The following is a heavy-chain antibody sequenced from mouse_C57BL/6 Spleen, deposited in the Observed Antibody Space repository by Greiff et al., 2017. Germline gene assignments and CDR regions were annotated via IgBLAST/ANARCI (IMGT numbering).Heavy chain of an antibody. Sequence: QVQLQQSGAELVKPGASVKISCKASGYAFSSYWMNWVKQRPGKGLEWIGQIYPGDGDTNYNGKFKGKATLTADKSSSTAYMQLSSLTSEDSAVYFCASPFYAVYAMDYWGQGTSVTVSS. CDR2: IYPGDGDT. D-gene: IGHD2-10*01. CDR3: ASPFYAVYAMDY. J-gene: IGHJ4*01. CDR1: GYAFSSYW. V-gene: IGHV1-80*01.